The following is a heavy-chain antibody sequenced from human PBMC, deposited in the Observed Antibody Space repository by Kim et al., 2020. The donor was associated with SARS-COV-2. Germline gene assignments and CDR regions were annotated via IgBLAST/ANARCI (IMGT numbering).Heavy chain of an antibody. CDR2: FDPEDGET. D-gene: IGHD2-2*01. V-gene: IGHV1-24*01. CDR1: GYTLTELS. CDR3: ATATDAAEGYYYYYMDV. J-gene: IGHJ6*03. Sequence: ASVKVSCKVSGYTLTELSMHWVRQAPGKGLEWMGGFDPEDGETIYAQKFQGRVTMTEDTSTDTAYMELSSLRSEDTAVYYCATATDAAEGYYYYYMDVWGKGTTVTVSS.